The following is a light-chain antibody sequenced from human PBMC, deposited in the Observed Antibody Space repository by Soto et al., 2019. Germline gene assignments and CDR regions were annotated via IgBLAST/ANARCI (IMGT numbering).Light chain of an antibody. Sequence: DIQMTQSPSFLSASVGDRVTITCRASQVIGSYLAWYQQKPGKAPNLLIYAASTLQSAVPSRFSGTGSGTEFTPTISSLQPEDFATHYCQLLNNSPIIFGQGTRLEIK. CDR1: QVIGSY. CDR2: AAS. CDR3: QLLNNSPII. J-gene: IGKJ5*01. V-gene: IGKV1-9*01.